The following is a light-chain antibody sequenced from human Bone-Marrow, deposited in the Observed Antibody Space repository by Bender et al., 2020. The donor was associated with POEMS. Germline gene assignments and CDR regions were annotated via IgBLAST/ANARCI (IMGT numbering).Light chain of an antibody. CDR3: SSYTSSSIYV. Sequence: QSALTQPASVSGSPGQSTTISCTGTSSDVGGYNYVSWYQHHPGKAPKLMIYDVSNRPSGVSNRFSGSKSGNTASLTISGLQAEDEADYYCSSYTSSSIYVFGTGTKVTVL. CDR1: SSDVGGYNY. J-gene: IGLJ1*01. V-gene: IGLV2-14*03. CDR2: DVS.